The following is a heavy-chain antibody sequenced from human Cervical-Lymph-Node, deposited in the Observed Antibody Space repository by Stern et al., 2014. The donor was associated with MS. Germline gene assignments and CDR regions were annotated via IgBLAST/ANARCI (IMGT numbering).Heavy chain of an antibody. Sequence: EVHLVESGGGLLQPGGSLRLSCAASWFTFGDYAMHRVPQAPGKGLEWVSGINWNSGTIGYADSVRGRFTISRDNAKNSLYLQVSSLRAEDTALYYCARDMETSYFFYGMDVWGQGTMVTVSS. CDR3: ARDMETSYFFYGMDV. J-gene: IGHJ6*02. CDR2: INWNSGTI. V-gene: IGHV3-9*01. D-gene: IGHD3-3*01. CDR1: WFTFGDYA.